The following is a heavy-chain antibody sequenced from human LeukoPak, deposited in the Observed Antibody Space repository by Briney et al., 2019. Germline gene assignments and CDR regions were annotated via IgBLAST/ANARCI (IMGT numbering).Heavy chain of an antibody. CDR2: INPDSGGT. V-gene: IGHV1-2*02. CDR1: GYSFTGYY. Sequence: ASVKVSCKASGYSFTGYYIHWVRQAPGQGLEWMGWINPDSGGTKYVQKFQGRVTMTRDTSINTAYMELSRLRSDDTAVYYCTRVRLIDAFDVWGQGTMVTVSS. J-gene: IGHJ3*01. D-gene: IGHD2-8*01. CDR3: TRVRLIDAFDV.